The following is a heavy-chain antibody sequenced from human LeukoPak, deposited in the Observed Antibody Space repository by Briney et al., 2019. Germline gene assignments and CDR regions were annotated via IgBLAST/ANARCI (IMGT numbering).Heavy chain of an antibody. CDR3: ARLFRVVVPAANTHFDY. J-gene: IGHJ4*02. Sequence: GGSLRLSCAASGFTFSSYGMHWVRQAPGKGLEWVAVIWYDGSNKYYADSVKGRFTISRDNSKNTLYLQMNSLRAEGTAVYYCARLFRVVVPAANTHFDYWGQGTLVTVSS. CDR1: GFTFSSYG. D-gene: IGHD2-2*01. CDR2: IWYDGSNK. V-gene: IGHV3-33*01.